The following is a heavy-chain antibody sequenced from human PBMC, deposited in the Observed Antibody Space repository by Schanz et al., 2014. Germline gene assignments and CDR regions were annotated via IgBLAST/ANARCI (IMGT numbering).Heavy chain of an antibody. J-gene: IGHJ4*02. Sequence: QVQLQQWGAGLLKPSETLSLSCAVYSGSFSGYYWSWIRQPPGKGLEWIGEINHSGSTNYNPSLRSRVTRSVATSRNQFPLKLSSVTAADTAVYYCARGPDSTSADVTRGRRRYYFDYWGQGTLVTVSS. V-gene: IGHV4-34*01. CDR3: ARGPDSTSADVTRGRRRYYFDY. CDR2: INHSGST. CDR1: SGSFSGYY. D-gene: IGHD6-13*01.